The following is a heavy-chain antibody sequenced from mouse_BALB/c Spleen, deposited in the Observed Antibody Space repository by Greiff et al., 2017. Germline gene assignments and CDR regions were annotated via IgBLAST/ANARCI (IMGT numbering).Heavy chain of an antibody. CDR2: INPSTGYT. J-gene: IGHJ1*01. Sequence: QVHLQQSGAELAKPGASVKMSCKASGYTFTSYWMHWVKQRPGQGLEWIGYINPSTGYTEYNQKFKDKATLTADKSSSTAYMQLSSLTSEDSAVYYCARRDGSSSWYFDVWGAGTTVTVSS. D-gene: IGHD1-1*01. V-gene: IGHV1-7*01. CDR3: ARRDGSSSWYFDV. CDR1: GYTFTSYW.